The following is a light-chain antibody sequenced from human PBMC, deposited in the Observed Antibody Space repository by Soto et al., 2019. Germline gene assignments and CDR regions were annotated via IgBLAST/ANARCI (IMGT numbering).Light chain of an antibody. Sequence: QSALTQPPSASGSPGQSVTISCTGTSSDVGSYNYVSWYQHHPGKAPKVMIYEVNKRPSGVPDRFSGSKSGNTASLTVSGLQAEDEADYYCGSYADSNHYVFGTGTKLTVL. V-gene: IGLV2-8*01. J-gene: IGLJ1*01. CDR1: SSDVGSYNY. CDR3: GSYADSNHYV. CDR2: EVN.